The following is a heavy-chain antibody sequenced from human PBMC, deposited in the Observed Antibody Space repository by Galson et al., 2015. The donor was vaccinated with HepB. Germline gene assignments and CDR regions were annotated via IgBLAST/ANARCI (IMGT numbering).Heavy chain of an antibody. CDR2: INAGNGNT. J-gene: IGHJ4*02. D-gene: IGHD5-12*01. CDR3: ARDGPRVQIVATIFYGDYCFDY. Sequence: SVKVSCKASGYTFTSYAMHWVRQAPGQRLEWMGWINAGNGNTKYSQKFQGRDTITRDTSASTAYMELSSLRSEDTAVYYCARDGPRVQIVATIFYGDYCFDYWGQGTLVTVSS. V-gene: IGHV1-3*01. CDR1: GYTFTSYA.